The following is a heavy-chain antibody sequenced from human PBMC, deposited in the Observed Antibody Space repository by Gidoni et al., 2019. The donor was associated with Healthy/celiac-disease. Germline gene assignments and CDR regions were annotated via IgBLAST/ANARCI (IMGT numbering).Heavy chain of an antibody. CDR1: GGTFSSYT. CDR3: ARAEGHYYGSGRQYGVYYFDY. V-gene: IGHV1-69*02. CDR2: IIPILGIA. D-gene: IGHD3-10*01. Sequence: QVQLVQSGAAVTKPGSSVKVSCKASGGTFSSYTISWVRQAPGQGFEWMGRIIPILGIANYAQKFQGRVTITADKSTSTAYMELSSLRSEDTAVYYCARAEGHYYGSGRQYGVYYFDYWGQGTLVTVSS. J-gene: IGHJ4*02.